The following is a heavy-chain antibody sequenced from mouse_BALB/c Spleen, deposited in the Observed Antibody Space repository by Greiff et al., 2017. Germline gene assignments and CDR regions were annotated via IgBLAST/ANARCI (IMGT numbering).Heavy chain of an antibody. Sequence: EVQLQESGPGLVKPSQSLSLTCTVTGYSITSDYAWNWIRQFPGNKLEWMGYISYSGSTSYNPSLKSRISITRDTSKNQFFLQLNSVTTEDTATYYCARCYDYVFDYWGQGTTLTVSS. CDR3: ARCYDYVFDY. V-gene: IGHV3-2*02. CDR1: GYSITSDYA. J-gene: IGHJ2*01. D-gene: IGHD2-4*01. CDR2: ISYSGST.